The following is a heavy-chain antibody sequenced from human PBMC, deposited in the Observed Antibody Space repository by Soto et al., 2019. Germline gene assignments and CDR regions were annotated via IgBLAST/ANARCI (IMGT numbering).Heavy chain of an antibody. Sequence: ASVKVSCKVSGYTLTELSMHWVRQAPGKGLEWMGGFDPEDGETIYAQKFQGRVTMTEDTSTDTAYMELSSLRSEDTAVYYCATAVGVSFTIFGVVPNYWGQGTLVTVSS. CDR2: FDPEDGET. CDR3: ATAVGVSFTIFGVVPNY. V-gene: IGHV1-24*01. CDR1: GYTLTELS. J-gene: IGHJ4*02. D-gene: IGHD3-3*01.